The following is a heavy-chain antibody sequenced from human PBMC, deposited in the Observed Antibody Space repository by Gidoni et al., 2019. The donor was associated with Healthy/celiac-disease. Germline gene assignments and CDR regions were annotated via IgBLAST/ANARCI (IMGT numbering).Heavy chain of an antibody. CDR3: ARDGGVGASVDY. D-gene: IGHD1-26*01. J-gene: IGHJ4*02. Sequence: HDQLVQSGAAVNKPGASVTVSCTASGYTFTSYGISWLRQAPGQGLEWMGWISAYNGNTNYAQKLQGRVTMTTDTSTSTAYMELRSLRSDDTAVYYCARDGGVGASVDYWGQGTLVTVSS. V-gene: IGHV1-18*01. CDR2: ISAYNGNT. CDR1: GYTFTSYG.